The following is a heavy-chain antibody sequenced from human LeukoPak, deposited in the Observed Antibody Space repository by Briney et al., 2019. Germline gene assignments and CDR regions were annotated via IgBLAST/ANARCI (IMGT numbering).Heavy chain of an antibody. CDR2: IYYSGST. V-gene: IGHV4-59*08. CDR3: ARHDYGGPFDY. CDR1: GGSISSYY. D-gene: IGHD4-23*01. J-gene: IGHJ4*02. Sequence: SETLSLTCTVSGGSISSYYWSWIRQPPGKGLEWIGYIYYSGSTNYNPSLKSRVTISVDTSKNQLSLKLSSVTAADTAVYYCARHDYGGPFDYWGQGTLVTVSS.